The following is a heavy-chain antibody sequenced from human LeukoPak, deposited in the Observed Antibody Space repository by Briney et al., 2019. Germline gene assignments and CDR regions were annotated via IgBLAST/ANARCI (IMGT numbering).Heavy chain of an antibody. D-gene: IGHD5-24*01. CDR1: GFTFDDYG. V-gene: IGHV3-20*04. CDR2: INWNGGST. CDR3: ARESEMATSLVDY. J-gene: IGHJ4*02. Sequence: TVGSLRLSCAASGFTFDDYGMSWVRHAPGKGLEWVSGINWNGGSTGYADSVNGRFTISRDNAKNSLYLQMNSLRAEDTALYYCARESEMATSLVDYWGQGTLVTVSS.